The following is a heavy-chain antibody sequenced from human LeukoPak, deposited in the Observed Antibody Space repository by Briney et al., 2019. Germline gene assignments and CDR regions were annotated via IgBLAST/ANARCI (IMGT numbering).Heavy chain of an antibody. D-gene: IGHD4-17*01. CDR2: IYTSGST. V-gene: IGHV4-61*02. CDR1: GGSISSSSYY. J-gene: IGHJ4*02. CDR3: ARDSGRGDYGFDY. Sequence: SETLSLTCTVSGGSISSSSYYWSWIRQPAGKGLEWIGRIYTSGSTNYNPSLKSRVTMSVDTSKNQFSLKLSSVTAADTAVYYCARDSGRGDYGFDYWGQGTLVAVSS.